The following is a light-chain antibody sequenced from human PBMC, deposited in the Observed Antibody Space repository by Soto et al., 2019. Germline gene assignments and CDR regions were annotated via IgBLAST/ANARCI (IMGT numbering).Light chain of an antibody. CDR1: SSDVGSYNP. V-gene: IGLV2-23*02. CDR3: CSYAGSSTPHYV. J-gene: IGLJ1*01. CDR2: KVS. Sequence: QSALTQPASVSGSPGQSITISCTGTSSDVGSYNPVSWYQQHPGKAPKLMIYKVSKRPSGVSNRFSGSKSGNTASLTISGLQAEDEADYYCCSYAGSSTPHYVFGTGTKVTVL.